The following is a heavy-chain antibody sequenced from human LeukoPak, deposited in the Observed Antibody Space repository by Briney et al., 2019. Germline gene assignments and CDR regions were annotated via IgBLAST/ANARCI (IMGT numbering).Heavy chain of an antibody. CDR2: TSSSDAGT. V-gene: IGHV3-21*01. CDR1: GFTLSTYA. D-gene: IGHD3-10*01. CDR3: ATVPPAGFLDAFDI. J-gene: IGHJ3*02. Sequence: GGSLRLSCAASGFTLSTYAMSWVRQTPGKGLEWVAATSSSDAGTYHADSVRGRFTISRDNAKNSLYLQMNSLRAEDTAVYYCATVPPAGFLDAFDIWGQGTMVTVSS.